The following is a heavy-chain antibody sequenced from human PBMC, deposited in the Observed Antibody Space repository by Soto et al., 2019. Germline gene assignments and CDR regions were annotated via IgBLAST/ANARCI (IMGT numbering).Heavy chain of an antibody. V-gene: IGHV4-30-4*08. D-gene: IGHD3-16*01. Sequence: QVQLQESGPGLVKPSQTLSLTCSVSGGSISSANNYWSWTRQQPGKGLEWTGYIYYSGSTSYNPSFRRRLTISVDTPKSRFSLEPNSVTAADTAVYYCARGGGDGVDSWGQGTLVTVSS. CDR2: IYYSGST. J-gene: IGHJ4*02. CDR3: ARGGGDGVDS. CDR1: GGSISSANNY.